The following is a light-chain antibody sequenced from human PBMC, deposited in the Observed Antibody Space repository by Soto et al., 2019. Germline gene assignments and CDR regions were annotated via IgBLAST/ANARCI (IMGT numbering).Light chain of an antibody. CDR1: QSVSSNY. J-gene: IGKJ4*01. V-gene: IGKV3-20*01. CDR2: CVS. Sequence: EVVLTQAPGTPSLSPGEKTTLSCRASQSVSSNYLAWYQQKPGQAPRLLLYCVSTRAPGIPDRFSGSGSGAGFSLTISRLEPEDFAMYYCQQYFTSPLTFGGGTKVEIK. CDR3: QQYFTSPLT.